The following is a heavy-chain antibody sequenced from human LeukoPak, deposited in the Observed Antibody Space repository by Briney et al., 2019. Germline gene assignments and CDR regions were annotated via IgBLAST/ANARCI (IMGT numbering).Heavy chain of an antibody. CDR2: ILESGST. CDR1: GYSISNGYY. CDR3: ARHSQWGIIPWAFDI. J-gene: IGHJ3*02. D-gene: IGHD3-16*01. Sequence: PSETLSLTCAVSGYSISNGYYWGWVRQPPGKGLEWIATILESGSTYYSPSLKSRVAISVDTSRNQFSLKLSSVTAADTAVYFCARHSQWGIIPWAFDIWGQGTMVTASS. V-gene: IGHV4-38-2*01.